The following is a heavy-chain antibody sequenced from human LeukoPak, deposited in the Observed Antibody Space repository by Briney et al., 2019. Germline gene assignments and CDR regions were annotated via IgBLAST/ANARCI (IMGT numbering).Heavy chain of an antibody. Sequence: GGSLRLSCAASGFTFATYVMTWVRQAPGKGLEWVSSVGGDGRVTYYADSVKGRFTISRDNAKNSLYLQMNSLRAEDTAVYYCARDRYYDFWSGYYRENYFDYWGQGTLVTVSS. D-gene: IGHD3-3*01. CDR1: GFTFATYV. CDR3: ARDRYYDFWSGYYRENYFDY. V-gene: IGHV3-21*01. CDR2: VGGDGRVT. J-gene: IGHJ4*02.